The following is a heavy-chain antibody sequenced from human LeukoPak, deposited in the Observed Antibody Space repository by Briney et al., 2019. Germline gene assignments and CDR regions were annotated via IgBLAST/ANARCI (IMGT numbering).Heavy chain of an antibody. Sequence: GESLKISCKGSGYSFTSYWIGWVRQMPGKGLEWMGIIYPGDSDTRYSPSLQGQVTISADKSISTAYLQWSSLKASDTAMYYCARRLTYDSRAYYCLDYWGQGTLVTVSS. CDR3: ARRLTYDSRAYYCLDY. CDR2: IYPGDSDT. J-gene: IGHJ4*02. CDR1: GYSFTSYW. D-gene: IGHD3-22*01. V-gene: IGHV5-51*01.